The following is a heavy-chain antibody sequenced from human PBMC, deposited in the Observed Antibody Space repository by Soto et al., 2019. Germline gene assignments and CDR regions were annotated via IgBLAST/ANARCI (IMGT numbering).Heavy chain of an antibody. CDR1: GFSLTTAGAA. D-gene: IGHD3-9*01. CDR3: AHKLPYFDAMDV. Sequence: FGPTLVNPPPTLTLTCSFYGFSLTTAGAAVGWMRHPQGKALGLLALIYWNDDKRYSPSLKNRLTVTKDASKNQVVLTLTNMDPVDTATYYCAHKLPYFDAMDVWGQGTTVTVSS. J-gene: IGHJ6*01. CDR2: IYWNDDK. V-gene: IGHV2-5*01.